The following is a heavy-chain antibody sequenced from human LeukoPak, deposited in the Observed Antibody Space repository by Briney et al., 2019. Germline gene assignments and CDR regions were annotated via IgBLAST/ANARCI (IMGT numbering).Heavy chain of an antibody. J-gene: IGHJ4*02. CDR2: INHSGST. Sequence: SETLSLTCAVYGGSFSGYYWSWIRQPPGKGLEWIGEINHSGSTNYNPSLKSRVTIPVDTSKNQFSLKLSSVTAADTAVYYCARGGRGYDFDYWGQGTLVTVSS. CDR1: GGSFSGYY. D-gene: IGHD6-25*01. V-gene: IGHV4-34*01. CDR3: ARGGRGYDFDY.